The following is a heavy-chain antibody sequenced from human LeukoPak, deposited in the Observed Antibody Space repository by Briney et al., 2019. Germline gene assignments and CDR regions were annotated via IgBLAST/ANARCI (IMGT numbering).Heavy chain of an antibody. CDR2: IWYDGSNK. CDR3: ARDHCSSTSCYNGGEYYYYYGMDV. J-gene: IGHJ6*02. CDR1: GLTFSNYG. D-gene: IGHD2-2*02. V-gene: IGHV3-33*08. Sequence: GGSLRLSCAASGLTFSNYGMHWVRQAPGKGLEWVAVIWYDGSNKYYADSVKGRFTISRDNSKNTLYLQMNSLRAEDTAVYYCARDHCSSTSCYNGGEYYYYYGMDVWGQGTTVTVSS.